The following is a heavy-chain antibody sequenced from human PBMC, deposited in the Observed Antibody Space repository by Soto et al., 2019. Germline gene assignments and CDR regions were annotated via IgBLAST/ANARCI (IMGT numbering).Heavy chain of an antibody. Sequence: GASFKVSSKASGYTFTGYYMHWVRQAPGQGLERMGWINPNSGCTNYAQKFQGRVTMTRDTSISTAYMERSRLRSDDTAVYYCARDRIVGATGREYFDYWGQGTLVTVSS. CDR2: INPNSGCT. V-gene: IGHV1-2*02. J-gene: IGHJ4*02. CDR3: ARDRIVGATGREYFDY. D-gene: IGHD1-26*01. CDR1: GYTFTGYY.